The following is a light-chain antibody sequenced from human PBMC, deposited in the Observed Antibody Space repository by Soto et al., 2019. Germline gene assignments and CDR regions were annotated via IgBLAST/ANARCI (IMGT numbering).Light chain of an antibody. J-gene: IGKJ5*01. V-gene: IGKV1-9*01. CDR2: AAS. CDR1: QAIRSY. Sequence: DIHLTQAPSFLSASAGYMFSITCRASQAIRSYLAWYQKKPGRAPKLLIYAASTLQSGVPSRFRGSGSGTEFTLTITSLQTEDFATYYCQQLNSFPITFGHGTRLEIK. CDR3: QQLNSFPIT.